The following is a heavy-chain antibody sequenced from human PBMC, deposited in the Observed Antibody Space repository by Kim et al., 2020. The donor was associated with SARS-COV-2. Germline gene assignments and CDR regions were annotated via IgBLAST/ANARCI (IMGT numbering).Heavy chain of an antibody. V-gene: IGHV4-34*01. Sequence: SETLSLTCAVYSGSFRGYDWNWIRQSPGMGLEWIGEINDSGSARYNPSPKSRVTLSVDTAKNKFPLKLKSVTAADTATYYCARRPSDFDRWGRGTPATAS. CDR3: ARRPSDFDR. CDR1: SGSFRGYD. J-gene: IGHJ5*02. CDR2: INDSGSA.